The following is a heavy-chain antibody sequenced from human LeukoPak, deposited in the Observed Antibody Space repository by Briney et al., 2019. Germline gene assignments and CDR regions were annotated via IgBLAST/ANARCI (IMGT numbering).Heavy chain of an antibody. CDR3: ARDESNYPAMDV. CDR2: ISSSSSYI. D-gene: IGHD4-11*01. J-gene: IGHJ6*04. CDR1: GFTFSSYA. V-gene: IGHV3-21*01. Sequence: PGGSLRLSCAASGFTFSSYAMSWVRQAPGKGLEWVSSISSSSSYIYYADSVKGRFTISRDNAKNSLYLQMNSLRAEDTAVYYCARDESNYPAMDVWGKGTTVTVSS.